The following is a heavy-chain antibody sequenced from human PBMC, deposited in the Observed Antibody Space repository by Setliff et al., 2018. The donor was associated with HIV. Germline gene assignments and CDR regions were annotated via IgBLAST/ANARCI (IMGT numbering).Heavy chain of an antibody. V-gene: IGHV1-69*05. Sequence: SVKVSCKASGGTFSSYVISWVRQAPGQGLEWMGGIIPIFGTANYAQKFQGRVTITTDESTSTVYMELSSLRSEDTAVYYCARDPGYKSSWYGAFDIWGQGTMVTVSS. D-gene: IGHD6-13*01. CDR2: IIPIFGTA. CDR3: ARDPGYKSSWYGAFDI. J-gene: IGHJ3*02. CDR1: GGTFSSYV.